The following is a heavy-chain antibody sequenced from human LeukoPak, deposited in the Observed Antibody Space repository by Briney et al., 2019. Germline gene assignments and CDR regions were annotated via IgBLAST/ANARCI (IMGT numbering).Heavy chain of an antibody. J-gene: IGHJ5*02. V-gene: IGHV3-53*01. D-gene: IGHD3-22*01. CDR3: ARDGTGSSGYYPNWFDP. Sequence: PGGSLRLSCAASGFTVSINYMSWVRQAPGKGLEWVSVIYSGGSTYYADSVKGRFTISRDNSKNTLYLQMNSLRAEDTAVYYCARDGTGSSGYYPNWFDPWGQGTLVTVSS. CDR2: IYSGGST. CDR1: GFTVSINY.